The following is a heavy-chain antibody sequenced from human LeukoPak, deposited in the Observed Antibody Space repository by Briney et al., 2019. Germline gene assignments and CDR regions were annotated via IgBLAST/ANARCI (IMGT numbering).Heavy chain of an antibody. V-gene: IGHV3-21*01. CDR3: ARDYFDSSDYPQTYYYYYMDV. Sequence: PWGSLRLSCAASGFTFSRYSMNWVRQAPGKGLEWAASISSTSTLIYSADSVKGRFTMSRDTAKNSLFLQMNSLRAEDTAIYYCARDYFDSSDYPQTYYYYYMDVWGKGTTVTVSS. CDR2: ISSTSTLI. J-gene: IGHJ6*03. D-gene: IGHD3-22*01. CDR1: GFTFSRYS.